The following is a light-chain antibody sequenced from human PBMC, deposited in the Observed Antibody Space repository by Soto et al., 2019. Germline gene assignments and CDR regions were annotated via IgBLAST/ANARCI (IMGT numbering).Light chain of an antibody. CDR1: SSEVGSYNL. CDR2: EGS. Sequence: QSALTPPASVSGSPGQSITISCTGTSSEVGSYNLVSWDQQHPGKAPKLMIYEGSKRPSGVSNRFSCSKSGNTASLTISGLQAEDEADYYCCSYAGSSTPYVFGTGTKVTVL. J-gene: IGLJ1*01. CDR3: CSYAGSSTPYV. V-gene: IGLV2-23*01.